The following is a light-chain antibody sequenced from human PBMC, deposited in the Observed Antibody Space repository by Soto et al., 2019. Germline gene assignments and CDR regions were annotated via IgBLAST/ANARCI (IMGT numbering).Light chain of an antibody. V-gene: IGLV1-40*01. Sequence: QSVLTQPPSGSGAPGQRVTISCTGSSSNIGAGYDVHWYQQLPGTAPKLLIYGNSNRPSGVPDRFSGSKSGTSASLAITGLQAEYEADYYCQSYDSSLSGWVFGGGTPLTVL. CDR2: GNS. CDR3: QSYDSSLSGWV. CDR1: SSNIGAGYD. J-gene: IGLJ2*01.